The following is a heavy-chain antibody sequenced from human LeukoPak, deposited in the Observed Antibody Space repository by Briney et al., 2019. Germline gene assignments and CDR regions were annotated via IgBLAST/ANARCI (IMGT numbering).Heavy chain of an antibody. CDR3: SRQVVVNDY. CDR1: GESSFSSYY. V-gene: IGHV4-34*01. J-gene: IGHJ4*02. CDR2: INHSGYT. Sequence: PSETLSHLRAVYGESSFSSYYWSWIRQTPGGALEWIGEINHSGYTNYNPSLKSRVTLSIDTSKNQFSLRLNSVTAADTAVYYCSRQVVVNDYWGQATMLTVSS. D-gene: IGHD2-15*01.